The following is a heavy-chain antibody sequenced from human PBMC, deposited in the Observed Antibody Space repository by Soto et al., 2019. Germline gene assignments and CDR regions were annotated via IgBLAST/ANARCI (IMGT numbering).Heavy chain of an antibody. Sequence: SETLSLTCAVSGGSISSSNWWSWVRQPPGKGLEWIGEIYHSGSTNYNPSLKSRVTISVDKSKNQFSLKLSSVTAADTAVYYCARVRGYSYGNGMDVWGQGTTVTVSS. CDR1: GGSISSSNW. D-gene: IGHD5-18*01. CDR3: ARVRGYSYGNGMDV. CDR2: IYHSGST. J-gene: IGHJ6*02. V-gene: IGHV4-4*02.